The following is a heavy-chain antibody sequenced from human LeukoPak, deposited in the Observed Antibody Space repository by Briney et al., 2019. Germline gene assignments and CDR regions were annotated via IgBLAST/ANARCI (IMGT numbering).Heavy chain of an antibody. J-gene: IGHJ6*02. Sequence: PGGSLRLSCAVSTFTVASNYMSWVRQTPGKGLVWVSDIYQGGSTYYSDSVKGRFTISRDISKNTLHLQMNNLRVDDTAVYYCARAGYSNSSRDNYYYYYGMDVWGQGTTVTVSS. CDR3: ARAGYSNSSRDNYYYYYGMDV. D-gene: IGHD6-13*01. CDR1: TFTVASNY. V-gene: IGHV3-66*01. CDR2: IYQGGST.